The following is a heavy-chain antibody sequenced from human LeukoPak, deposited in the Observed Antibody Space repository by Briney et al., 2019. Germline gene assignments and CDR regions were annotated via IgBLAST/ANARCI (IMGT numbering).Heavy chain of an antibody. Sequence: GASVKVSCKVSGYTLTELSMHWVRQAPGKGLEWMGGFDPEDGETIYAQKFQGRVTMTEDTSTDTAYMELSSLRSEDTAVYYCARDLNRGSYYEALDYWGQGTLVTVSS. V-gene: IGHV1-24*01. CDR3: ARDLNRGSYYEALDY. CDR1: GYTLTELS. D-gene: IGHD1-26*01. CDR2: FDPEDGET. J-gene: IGHJ4*02.